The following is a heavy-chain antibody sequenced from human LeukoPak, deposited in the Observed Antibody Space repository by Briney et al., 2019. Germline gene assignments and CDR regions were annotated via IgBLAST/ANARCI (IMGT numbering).Heavy chain of an antibody. CDR3: AKQGATAVAAGGDFDY. J-gene: IGHJ4*02. D-gene: IGHD6-19*01. V-gene: IGHV3-30-3*02. CDR2: ISYDGTEK. Sequence: GSSLRLSCAASGLSFSSYAMHWVRQAPGKGLEWVAVISYDGTEKYYGDSVKGRFTISRDNSKNTLYLQMNSLRAEDTAVYYCAKQGATAVAAGGDFDYWGQGTLVTVSS. CDR1: GLSFSSYA.